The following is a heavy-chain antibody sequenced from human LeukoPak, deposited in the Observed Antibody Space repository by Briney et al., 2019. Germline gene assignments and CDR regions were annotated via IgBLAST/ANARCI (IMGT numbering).Heavy chain of an antibody. CDR1: GYTFTSYG. CDR3: ARVLLGYCSSTSCYAGDAFDI. J-gene: IGHJ3*02. Sequence: ASVKVSCKASGYTFTSYGISWVRQAPGQGPEWMGWISAYNGNTNYAQKLQGRVTMTTDTSTSTAYMELRSLRSDDTAVYYCARVLLGYCSSTSCYAGDAFDIWGQGTMVTVSS. CDR2: ISAYNGNT. V-gene: IGHV1-18*01. D-gene: IGHD2-2*01.